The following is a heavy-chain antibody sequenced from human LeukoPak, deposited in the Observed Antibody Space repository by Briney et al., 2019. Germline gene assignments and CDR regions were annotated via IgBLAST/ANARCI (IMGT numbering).Heavy chain of an antibody. V-gene: IGHV3-53*01. CDR3: ARDEAYYDFWSGYQGYYYYYMDV. CDR1: GFTVSSNY. J-gene: IGHJ6*03. CDR2: IYSGGST. Sequence: GGSLRLSCAASGFTVSSNYMSWVRQAPGKGLEWVSVIYSGGSTYYADSVKGRFAISRDNSKNTLYLQMNSLRAEDTAVYYCARDEAYYDFWSGYQGYYYYYMDVWGKGTTVTVSS. D-gene: IGHD3-3*01.